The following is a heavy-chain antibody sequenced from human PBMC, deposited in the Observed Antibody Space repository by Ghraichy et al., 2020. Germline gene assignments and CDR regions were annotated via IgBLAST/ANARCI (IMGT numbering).Heavy chain of an antibody. Sequence: SETLSLTCTVSGGSISSYYWSWIRQPPGKGLEWIGYIYYSGSTNYNPSLKSRVTISVDTSKNQFSLKLSSVTAADTAVYYCARGVGIQLWLNLAYGYYYMDVWGKGTTVTVSS. D-gene: IGHD5-18*01. V-gene: IGHV4-59*01. J-gene: IGHJ6*03. CDR2: IYYSGST. CDR1: GGSISSYY. CDR3: ARGVGIQLWLNLAYGYYYMDV.